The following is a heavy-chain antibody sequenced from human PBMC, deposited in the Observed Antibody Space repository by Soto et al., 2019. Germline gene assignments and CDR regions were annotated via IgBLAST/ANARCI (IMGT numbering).Heavy chain of an antibody. CDR2: IVVGSGNT. CDR1: GFTFTSSA. Sequence: ASVKVSCKASGFTFTSSAVQWVRQARGQRLEWIGWIVVGSGNTNYAQKFQERVTITRDMSTSTAYMELSSLRSEDTAVYYCAAPPDYYDSSGYYQDYWGQGTLVTVSS. CDR3: AAPPDYYDSSGYYQDY. V-gene: IGHV1-58*01. D-gene: IGHD3-22*01. J-gene: IGHJ4*02.